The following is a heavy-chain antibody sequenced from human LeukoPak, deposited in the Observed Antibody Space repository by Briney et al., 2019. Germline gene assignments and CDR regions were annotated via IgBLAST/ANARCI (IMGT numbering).Heavy chain of an antibody. V-gene: IGHV4-34*01. CDR1: GGSFSGYY. CDR2: INHSGST. Sequence: PSETLSLTCAVYGGSFSGYYWSWIRQPPGKGLEWIGEINHSGSTNYNPSLKSRVTISVDTSKNQFSLKLSSVTAADTAVYYCARGGWRWSNCGGDCYSGWFDPWGQGTLVTVSS. CDR3: ARGGWRWSNCGGDCYSGWFDP. J-gene: IGHJ5*02. D-gene: IGHD2-21*02.